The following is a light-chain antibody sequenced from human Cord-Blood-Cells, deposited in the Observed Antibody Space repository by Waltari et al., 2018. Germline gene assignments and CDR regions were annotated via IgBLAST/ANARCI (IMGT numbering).Light chain of an antibody. CDR2: DAS. J-gene: IGKJ2*01. Sequence: EIVLTQSPATLSLSPGERANLSCRASQSVSSYLAWYQQKPGQAPRLLIYDASNRATCIPARFSGSGSGTDFTLTISSLEPEDFAVYYCQQRSNWPPMYTFGQGTKLEIK. CDR3: QQRSNWPPMYT. CDR1: QSVSSY. V-gene: IGKV3-11*01.